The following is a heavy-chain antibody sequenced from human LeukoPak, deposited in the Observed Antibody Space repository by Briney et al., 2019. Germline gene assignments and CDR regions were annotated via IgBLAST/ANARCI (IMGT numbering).Heavy chain of an antibody. D-gene: IGHD3-9*01. CDR1: GGSTSSYN. CDR3: ARSSRYFDWLSHQYYFDY. V-gene: IGHV4-59*01. Sequence: SETLSLTCTVSGGSTSSYNCSWIRQPPGKGLGWIGYIYYSGSTTYNPSLKSRVTISVDTSKNQFSLKLSSVTAADTAVYYCARSSRYFDWLSHQYYFDYWGQGTLVTVSS. CDR2: IYYSGST. J-gene: IGHJ4*02.